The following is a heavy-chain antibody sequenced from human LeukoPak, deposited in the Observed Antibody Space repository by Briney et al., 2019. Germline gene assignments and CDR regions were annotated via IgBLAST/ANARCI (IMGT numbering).Heavy chain of an antibody. CDR2: IIPIFGTT. Sequence: ASVTVSCTASGGTFSSYAISWVRQAPGQGLEWMGGIIPIFGTTNYAQKFQGRVTITADESTSTAYMELSSLRSEDTAVYYCARGVKWNYLSYWGQETLVTVSS. CDR3: ARGVKWNYLSY. J-gene: IGHJ4*02. V-gene: IGHV1-69*13. D-gene: IGHD1-7*01. CDR1: GGTFSSYA.